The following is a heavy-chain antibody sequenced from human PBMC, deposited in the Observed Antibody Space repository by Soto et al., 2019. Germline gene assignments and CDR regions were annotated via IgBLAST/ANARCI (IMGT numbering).Heavy chain of an antibody. Sequence: GGSLRLSCAASGFTFGSYWMSWVRQAPGKGLEWVANIKQDGSEKYYVDSVKGRFTISRDNAKNSLYLQMNSLRAEDTAVYYCARGPQEVVPAAKGWDFDYWGQGTLVTVSS. CDR3: ARGPQEVVPAAKGWDFDY. CDR2: IKQDGSEK. D-gene: IGHD2-2*01. J-gene: IGHJ4*02. V-gene: IGHV3-7*04. CDR1: GFTFGSYW.